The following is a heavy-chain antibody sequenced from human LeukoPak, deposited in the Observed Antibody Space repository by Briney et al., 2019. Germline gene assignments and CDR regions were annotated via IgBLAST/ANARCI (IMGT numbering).Heavy chain of an antibody. CDR1: GCTFSSYA. CDR3: ARDHMTVTTSFHYYYGMDV. Sequence: SVKVSCKASGCTFSSYAISWVRQAPGQGLEWMGRIIPILGIANYAQKFQGRVTITADKSTSTAYMELSSLRSEDTAVYYCARDHMTVTTSFHYYYGMDVWGQGTTVTVSS. CDR2: IIPILGIA. V-gene: IGHV1-69*04. D-gene: IGHD4-17*01. J-gene: IGHJ6*02.